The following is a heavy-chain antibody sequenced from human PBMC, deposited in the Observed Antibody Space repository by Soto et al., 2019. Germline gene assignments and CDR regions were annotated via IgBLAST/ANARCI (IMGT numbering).Heavy chain of an antibody. J-gene: IGHJ4*02. CDR2: ISYDGSNK. V-gene: IGHV3-30*18. CDR1: GFTFSSYG. Sequence: GGSLRLSCAASGFTFSSYGMHWVRQDTGKGLEWVAVISYDGSNKYYADSVKGRFTISRDNSKNTLYLQMNSLRAEDTAVYYCAKAGPYYYDSSGYLDYWGQGTLVTVSS. D-gene: IGHD3-22*01. CDR3: AKAGPYYYDSSGYLDY.